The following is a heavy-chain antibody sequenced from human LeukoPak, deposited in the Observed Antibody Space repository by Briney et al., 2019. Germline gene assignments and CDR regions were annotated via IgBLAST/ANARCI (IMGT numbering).Heavy chain of an antibody. J-gene: IGHJ6*03. CDR2: INPNSGGT. CDR1: GYTFTGYY. Sequence: GASVKVSCKASGYTFTGYYMHWVRQAPGQGLEWMGWINPNSGGTNYAQKFQGRVTMTRDTSISTAYMELSRLRSDDTAVYYCARDPVDSSGWRGYYYYMDVWGKGTTVTVSS. D-gene: IGHD6-19*01. V-gene: IGHV1-2*02. CDR3: ARDPVDSSGWRGYYYYMDV.